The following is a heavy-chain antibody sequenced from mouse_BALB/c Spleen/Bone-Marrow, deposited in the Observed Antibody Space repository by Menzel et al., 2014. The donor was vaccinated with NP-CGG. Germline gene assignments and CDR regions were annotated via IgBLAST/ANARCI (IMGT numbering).Heavy chain of an antibody. CDR2: INPSTGYA. CDR1: GYTFTDTW. Sequence: QVQLKESGPELAKPGASVKMSCKASGYTFTDTWIHWIKQRPGQGLEWIGYINPSTGYAEYNQNFKDKATLTVEKSSSTAYMQLSSLTSEDSAVYYCARDYWGQGTTLTVSS. CDR3: ARDY. J-gene: IGHJ2*01. V-gene: IGHV1-7*01.